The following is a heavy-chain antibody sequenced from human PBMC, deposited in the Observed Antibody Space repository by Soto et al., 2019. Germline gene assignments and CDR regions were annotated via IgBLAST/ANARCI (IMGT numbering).Heavy chain of an antibody. CDR1: GGSFSGYY. J-gene: IGHJ6*02. D-gene: IGHD2-15*01. Sequence: QVQLQQWGAGLLKPSETLSLTCAVYGGSFSGYYWTWIRQPPGKGLEWVGEIGYSGSATYSPSLKSRVTISVDTSNNQFSLRLSSVTAAVTAVYYCARGGKCIVSSCPLGCHYGMDVWGQGTTVTVSS. CDR3: ARGGKCIVSSCPLGCHYGMDV. V-gene: IGHV4-34*01. CDR2: IGYSGSA.